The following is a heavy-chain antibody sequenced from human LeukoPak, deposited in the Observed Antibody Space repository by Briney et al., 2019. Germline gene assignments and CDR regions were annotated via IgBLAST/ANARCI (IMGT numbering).Heavy chain of an antibody. CDR2: ISYDRSDK. J-gene: IGHJ4*02. D-gene: IGHD2-21*02. CDR1: GFTLRSYG. V-gene: IGHV3-30*03. CDR3: ATLARRVTAILDF. Sequence: PGRSLRLSCAASGFTLRSYGMHWVRQTPGKGLEWVAFISYDRSDKYYADSVKGRFTISRDNSKNTVYLQMNSLRAEDTAVYYCATLARRVTAILDFWGQGTLVTVSS.